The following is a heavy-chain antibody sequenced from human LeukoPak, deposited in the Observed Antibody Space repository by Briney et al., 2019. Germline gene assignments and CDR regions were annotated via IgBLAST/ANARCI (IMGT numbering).Heavy chain of an antibody. CDR1: GFSSTNFW. V-gene: IGHV5-51*01. Sequence: GESLKISCKGSGFSSTNFWIAWVRQVPGKGLEWMGIIYLGDSDTRYSPSFRGQVTISADKSISTAYLQWSSLRASDTAIYYCARHPSSTRGWPLDYWGQGTLVTVSS. CDR2: IYLGDSDT. CDR3: ARHPSSTRGWPLDY. J-gene: IGHJ4*02. D-gene: IGHD6-19*01.